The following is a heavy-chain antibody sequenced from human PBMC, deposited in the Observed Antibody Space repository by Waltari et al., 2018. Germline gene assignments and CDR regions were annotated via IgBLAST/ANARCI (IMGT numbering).Heavy chain of an antibody. Sequence: EVTVVESGGGLVQPGGSLRFSCAASGLPFRHFALSWVRQGPVKGLWWVSSIICSGDNRYSADSLQGRFTVSRDNSKDTVYLQVNSLTADDTAVYYCAKYLTVMLSYNFDYWGQGTLVTVSS. CDR2: IICSGDNR. J-gene: IGHJ4*02. D-gene: IGHD3-16*01. CDR3: AKYLTVMLSYNFDY. CDR1: GLPFRHFA. V-gene: IGHV3-23*04.